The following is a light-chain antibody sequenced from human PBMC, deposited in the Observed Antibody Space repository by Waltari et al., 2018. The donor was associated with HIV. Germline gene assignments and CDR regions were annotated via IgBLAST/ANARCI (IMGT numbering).Light chain of an antibody. CDR3: AVWDDSLRGSV. J-gene: IGLJ1*01. V-gene: IGLV1-47*01. CDR1: RSNIGTNY. Sequence: QSVLTQPPSVSGTPGQRVSIPCSGGRSNIGTNYVDWYQQLPGTAPKLLIHRNNQRPSGVPDRFSGSKSGTSASLAISGLRSEDEADYYCAVWDDSLRGSVFGTGTEVTVL. CDR2: RNN.